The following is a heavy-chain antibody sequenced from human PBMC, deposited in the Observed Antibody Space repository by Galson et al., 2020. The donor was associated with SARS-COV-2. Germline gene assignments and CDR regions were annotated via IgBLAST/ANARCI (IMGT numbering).Heavy chain of an antibody. Sequence: GGSLRLSCAASGFTFSSHAMHWVRQAPGKGLEWLAQIFFDGSDKYHGDSVKGRFTISRDSSKNTVYLQMNNLRADDTAVYYCARDGQTSSGWAFDYWGQGTLVTVSS. D-gene: IGHD6-19*01. CDR2: IFFDGSDK. V-gene: IGHV3-33*01. J-gene: IGHJ4*02. CDR1: GFTFSSHA. CDR3: ARDGQTSSGWAFDY.